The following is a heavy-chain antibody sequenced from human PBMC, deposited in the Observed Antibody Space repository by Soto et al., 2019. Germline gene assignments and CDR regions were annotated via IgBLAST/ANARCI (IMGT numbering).Heavy chain of an antibody. Sequence: PSETLSLTSTVSGGSISSGGYYWSWIRQHPGKGLEWIGYIYYSGSTNYNPSLKSRVTISVDTSKNQFSLKLSSVTAADTAVYYCASLPTGDYGYDYWGQGTLVTVSS. CDR1: GGSISSGGYY. J-gene: IGHJ4*02. D-gene: IGHD4-17*01. V-gene: IGHV4-61*08. CDR3: ASLPTGDYGYDY. CDR2: IYYSGST.